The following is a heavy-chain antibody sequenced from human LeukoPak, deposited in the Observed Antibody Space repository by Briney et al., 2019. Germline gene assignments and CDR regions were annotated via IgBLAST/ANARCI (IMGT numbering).Heavy chain of an antibody. CDR3: ARVRYSSSWYGDY. Sequence: GGSPRLSCAASGFTFSSYWMHWVRQAPGKGLVWVSRINSDGSSTSYADSVKGRFTISRDNAKNTLYLQMNSLRAEDTAVYYCARVRYSSSWYGDYWGQGTLVTVSS. D-gene: IGHD6-13*01. J-gene: IGHJ4*02. CDR1: GFTFSSYW. CDR2: INSDGSST. V-gene: IGHV3-74*01.